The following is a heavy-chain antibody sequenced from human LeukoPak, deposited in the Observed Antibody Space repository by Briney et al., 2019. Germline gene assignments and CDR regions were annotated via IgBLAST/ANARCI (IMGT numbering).Heavy chain of an antibody. D-gene: IGHD6-19*01. J-gene: IGHJ4*02. Sequence: ASVKVSCKASGYTSTSYAMHWVRQAPGQRLEWMGWINAGNGNTKYSQKFQGRVTITRDTSASTAYMELSSLRSEDTAVYYCAGVQYSSGRGELDYRGQGTLVTVSS. CDR2: INAGNGNT. CDR3: AGVQYSSGRGELDY. CDR1: GYTSTSYA. V-gene: IGHV1-3*01.